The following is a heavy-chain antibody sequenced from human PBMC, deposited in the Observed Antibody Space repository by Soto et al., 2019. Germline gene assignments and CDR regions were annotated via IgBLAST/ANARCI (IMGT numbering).Heavy chain of an antibody. Sequence: QLQLQESGPGLVKPSETLSLTCSLSGGSISSTFYYWGWIRQPPGKGLEWIGSIYYSGTTFYNAYLRGRVTISVDTSKNQFSLRLTSVTATDTAVYFCARQKWEQPKWFDPWGQGTLVTVSS. CDR3: ARQKWEQPKWFDP. D-gene: IGHD1-26*01. J-gene: IGHJ5*02. CDR2: IYYSGTT. CDR1: GGSISSTFYY. V-gene: IGHV4-39*01.